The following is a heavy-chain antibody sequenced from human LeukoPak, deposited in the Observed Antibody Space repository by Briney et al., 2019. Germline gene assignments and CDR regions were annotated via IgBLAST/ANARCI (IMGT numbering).Heavy chain of an antibody. J-gene: IGHJ6*02. CDR3: AREYSSSWVLDYYGMDV. CDR1: GYTFTSYG. D-gene: IGHD6-13*01. V-gene: IGHV1-18*01. CDR2: ISAYNGNT. Sequence: ASVKVSCKASGYTFTSYGISWVRQAPGQGLEWMGWISAYNGNTNYAQKLQGRVTMTTDTSTGTAYMELRSLRSDDTAVYYCAREYSSSWVLDYYGMDVWGQGTTVTVSS.